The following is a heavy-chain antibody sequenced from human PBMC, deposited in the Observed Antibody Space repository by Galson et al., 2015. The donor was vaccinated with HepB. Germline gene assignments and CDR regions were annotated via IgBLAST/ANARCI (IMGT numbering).Heavy chain of an antibody. J-gene: IGHJ6*03. Sequence: SLRLSCAASGFTFSSYGMHWVRQAPGKGLEWVAVISYDGSNKYYADSVKGRFTISRDNSKNTLYLQMNSLRAEDTAVYYCARLYSGYDYPYYYYYYMDVWGKGTTVTVSS. CDR1: GFTFSSYG. CDR2: ISYDGSNK. V-gene: IGHV3-30*03. D-gene: IGHD5-12*01. CDR3: ARLYSGYDYPYYYYYYMDV.